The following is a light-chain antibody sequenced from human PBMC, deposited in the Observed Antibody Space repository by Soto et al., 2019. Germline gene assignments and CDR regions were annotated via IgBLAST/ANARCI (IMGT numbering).Light chain of an antibody. V-gene: IGKV1-5*01. CDR2: DAS. CDR1: QSISNY. Sequence: DIQMTQSPSTLSASVGDRVTITCRASQSISNYLAWYQQQPGKAPKLLIYDASNLQGGVPSRFSGSGSGTEFTLTISSLQPDDFATYYCQQYDNYWTFGQGTKVEIK. J-gene: IGKJ1*01. CDR3: QQYDNYWT.